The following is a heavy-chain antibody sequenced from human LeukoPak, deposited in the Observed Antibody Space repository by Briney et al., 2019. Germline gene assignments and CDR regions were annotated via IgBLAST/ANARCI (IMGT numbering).Heavy chain of an antibody. J-gene: IGHJ4*02. CDR2: ISSSSSYI. CDR3: ARVLGTMPDYFDY. Sequence: VGSLRLSCAASGFTFSSYSMNWVRQAPGKGLEWVSSISSSSSYIYYADSVKGRFTISRDNAKNSLYLQMNSLRAEDTAVYYCARVLGTMPDYFDYWGQGTLVTVSS. D-gene: IGHD2-2*01. CDR1: GFTFSSYS. V-gene: IGHV3-21*01.